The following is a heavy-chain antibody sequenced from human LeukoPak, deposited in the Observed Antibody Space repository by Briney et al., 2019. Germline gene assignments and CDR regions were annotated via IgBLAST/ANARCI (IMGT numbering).Heavy chain of an antibody. CDR1: GASSSSSY. CDR2: IHYSGST. V-gene: IGHV4-59*08. D-gene: IGHD7-27*01. Sequence: PSETLSLTCTVSGASSSSSYCSWIRQPPGKGLEWIGYIHYSGSTNYNPSLKSRVTISVDTSKKQFSLKLSSVTAADTAVYYCARHVDSWGAFDIWGQGTRVTVPS. CDR3: ARHVDSWGAFDI. J-gene: IGHJ3*02.